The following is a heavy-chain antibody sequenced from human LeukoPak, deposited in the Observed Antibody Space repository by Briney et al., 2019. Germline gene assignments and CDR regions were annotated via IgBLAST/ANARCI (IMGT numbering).Heavy chain of an antibody. V-gene: IGHV3-23*01. J-gene: IGHJ4*02. CDR1: GFIFTNYA. D-gene: IGHD3-3*01. CDR2: ISGSGGST. CDR3: AKDVRIQRSSFGVVTNFDY. Sequence: GGSLRLSCVASGFIFTNYAMNWVRQAPGKGLEWVSAISGSGGSTYYADSVKGRFTISRDNSKNTLYLQMNSLRAEDTAVYYCAKDVRIQRSSFGVVTNFDYWGQGTLVTVSS.